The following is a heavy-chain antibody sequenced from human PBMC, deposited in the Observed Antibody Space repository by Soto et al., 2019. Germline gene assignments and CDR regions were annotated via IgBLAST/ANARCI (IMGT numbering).Heavy chain of an antibody. D-gene: IGHD6-25*01. CDR3: ARERLPTGRPSNGGAFDI. CDR2: IYHSGST. J-gene: IGHJ3*02. Sequence: QLQLQESGSGLVKPSQTLSLTCAVSGGSISSGGYSWSWIRQPPGKGLEWIGYIYHSGSTYYNPSLKRRVTLSVDRSKNQCSLKLSSVTAADTAVYYCARERLPTGRPSNGGAFDIWGQGTMVTVSS. CDR1: GGSISSGGYS. V-gene: IGHV4-30-2*01.